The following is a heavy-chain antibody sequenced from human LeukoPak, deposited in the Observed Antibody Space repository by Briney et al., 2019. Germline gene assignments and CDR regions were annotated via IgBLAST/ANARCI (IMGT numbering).Heavy chain of an antibody. J-gene: IGHJ4*02. CDR3: AGDFDY. V-gene: IGHV3-30*02. CDR1: GFTFSSYD. Sequence: PGGSLRLSCAASGFTFSSYDMHWVRQAPGKGLEWVAFIRYDASNKYYADSVKGRFTISRDNSENTLCVQMNSLGVEDTAVYYCAGDFDYWGQGTLVTVSS. CDR2: IRYDASNK.